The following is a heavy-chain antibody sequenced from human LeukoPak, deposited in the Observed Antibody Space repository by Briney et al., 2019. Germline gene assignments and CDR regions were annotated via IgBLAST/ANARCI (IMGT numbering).Heavy chain of an antibody. J-gene: IGHJ4*02. CDR2: TWYDGTNR. Sequence: GGSLRLSCAASGFTFSTYGMHWVRQAPGKGLEWVADTWYDGTNRKYADSVQGRFTISRDNPKNTLYLQMNSLRPEDTAVYYCARDRGMTTETFDYWGQGTLVTVSS. CDR3: ARDRGMTTETFDY. CDR1: GFTFSTYG. V-gene: IGHV3-33*01. D-gene: IGHD4-11*01.